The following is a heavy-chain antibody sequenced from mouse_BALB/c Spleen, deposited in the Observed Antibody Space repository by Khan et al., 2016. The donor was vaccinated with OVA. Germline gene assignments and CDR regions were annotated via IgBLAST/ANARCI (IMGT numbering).Heavy chain of an antibody. CDR3: ARKGNDGGWCDY. V-gene: IGHV1S132*01. D-gene: IGHD2-3*01. Sequence: VKLLESGAELVRPGASVNLSCKTSGYVFTSYWIHWVQQRSGQGLEWIARIYPGTGSTFHNENFKGKATLTAAKSCTTAYLQLSSLQSEASAVYTCARKGNDGGWCDYWGQGTLVTVSA. CDR2: IYPGTGST. J-gene: IGHJ3*01. CDR1: GYVFTSYW.